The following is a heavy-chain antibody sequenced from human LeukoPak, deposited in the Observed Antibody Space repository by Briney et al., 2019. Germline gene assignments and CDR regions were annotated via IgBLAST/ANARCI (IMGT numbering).Heavy chain of an antibody. CDR3: ARTRSVEMATIGLLDY. V-gene: IGHV4-59*01. CDR1: GGSISSYY. CDR2: TYYSGST. Sequence: SETLSLTCTVSGGSISSYYWSWIRQPPGKGLEWIGYTYYSGSTNYNPSLKSRVTISVDTSKNQFSLKLSSVTAADTAVYYCARTRSVEMATIGLLDYWGQGTLVTVSS. J-gene: IGHJ4*02. D-gene: IGHD5-24*01.